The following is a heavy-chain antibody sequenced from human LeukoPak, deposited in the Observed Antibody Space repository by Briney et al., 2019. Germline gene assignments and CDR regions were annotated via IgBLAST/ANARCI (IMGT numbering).Heavy chain of an antibody. CDR1: GFTFYDYA. J-gene: IGHJ3*02. D-gene: IGHD5-24*01. Sequence: GGSLRLSCAASGFTFYDYAMHWVRQAPGKGLEWVSLISGDGGSTYYADSVKGRFTISRDNSKNSLYLQMNSLRTEDTALYYCAKSRRDGYNLDAFDIWGQGTMVTVSS. CDR3: AKSRRDGYNLDAFDI. V-gene: IGHV3-43*02. CDR2: ISGDGGST.